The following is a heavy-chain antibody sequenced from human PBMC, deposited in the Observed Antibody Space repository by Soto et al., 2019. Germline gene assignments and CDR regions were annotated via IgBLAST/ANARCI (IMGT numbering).Heavy chain of an antibody. CDR2: IYNSGIT. V-gene: IGHV4-30-4*01. CDR1: GGSISSGDYS. J-gene: IGHJ5*02. CDR3: ARGVTVFGLVNEFWXGP. Sequence: SETLSLTCTVSGGSISSGDYSWSWVRQSPGKGLEWIGHIYNSGITYYNPSLKSRVVISIDTSRNQFSLRLNSLTAADRAVYFCARGVTVFGLVNEFWXGPWGQGTVVTVSS. D-gene: IGHD3-9*01.